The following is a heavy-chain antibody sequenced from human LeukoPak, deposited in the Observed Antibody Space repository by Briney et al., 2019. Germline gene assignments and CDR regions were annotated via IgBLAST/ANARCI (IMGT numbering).Heavy chain of an antibody. Sequence: GGSLRLSCAASGFTFSSYATSWVRQAPGKVLEWVSAVSADGGGTYYADSVKGRFTISRDNAKNTLYLQMNSLRAEDTAVYYCASDRGYSFDYWGQGTLVTVSS. V-gene: IGHV3-23*01. CDR2: VSADGGGT. D-gene: IGHD5-18*01. CDR1: GFTFSSYA. CDR3: ASDRGYSFDY. J-gene: IGHJ4*02.